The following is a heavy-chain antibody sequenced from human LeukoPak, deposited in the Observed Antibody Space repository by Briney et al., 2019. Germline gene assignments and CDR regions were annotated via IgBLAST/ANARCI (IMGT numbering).Heavy chain of an antibody. V-gene: IGHV3-9*01. CDR2: ISWNSGSI. Sequence: PGGSLRLSCAASGFTFDDYAMHWVRQAPGKGLEWVSGISWNSGSIAYADSVKGRFIISRDNAKNSLYLQMNSLRAEDTAVYYCAKKAGSSSGYYFNFDYWGQGTLVTVSS. CDR3: AKKAGSSSGYYFNFDY. D-gene: IGHD3-22*01. J-gene: IGHJ4*02. CDR1: GFTFDDYA.